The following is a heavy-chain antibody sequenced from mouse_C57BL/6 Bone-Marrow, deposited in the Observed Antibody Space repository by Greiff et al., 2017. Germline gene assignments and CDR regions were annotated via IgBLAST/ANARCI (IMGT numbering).Heavy chain of an antibody. J-gene: IGHJ1*03. D-gene: IGHD1-1*01. CDR3: TGTVVAHWYFDV. CDR1: GFNLKDDY. V-gene: IGHV14-4*01. CDR2: LDPENGDT. Sequence: VQLQQSGAELVRPGASVKLSCTASGFNLKDDYMHWVKQRPEPGLAWIGWLDPENGDTEYASTFQGQATITADPSSNTAYLPLSSLTSEDTAVYDCTGTVVAHWYFDVWGTGTTVTVSS.